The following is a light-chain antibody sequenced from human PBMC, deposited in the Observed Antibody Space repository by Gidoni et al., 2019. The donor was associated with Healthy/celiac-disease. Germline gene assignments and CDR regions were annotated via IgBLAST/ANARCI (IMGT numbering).Light chain of an antibody. V-gene: IGLV3-1*01. CDR1: NLGDHY. Sequence: SYELTQPPSASVYPGQRASITCPGDNLGDHYVCWYQQKPGQSPVLVIYQDSKRPSGIPERFSGSNSGNTATLTISGTQAMDEADYYCQAWDSITAAVFGGGTKLTVL. CDR2: QDS. J-gene: IGLJ2*01. CDR3: QAWDSITAAV.